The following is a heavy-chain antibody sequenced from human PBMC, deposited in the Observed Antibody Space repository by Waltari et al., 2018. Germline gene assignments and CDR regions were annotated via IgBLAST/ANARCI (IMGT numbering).Heavy chain of an antibody. CDR1: RFTFGVVS. J-gene: IGHJ4*02. CDR3: ATEPAPGAGINY. V-gene: IGHV3-48*01. Sequence: EVQLVESGGGFVQHGGSLRLSCLGSRFTFGVVSMHWIRQAPGKGLEWVAYISASRAAIYYAESVKGRFTISRDNAKNSLFLQMTNLGVEDTAVYYCATEPAPGAGINYWGQGILVTVSS. D-gene: IGHD6-19*01. CDR2: ISASRAAI.